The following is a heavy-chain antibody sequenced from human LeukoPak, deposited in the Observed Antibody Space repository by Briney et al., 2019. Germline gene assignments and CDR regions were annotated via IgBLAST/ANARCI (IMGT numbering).Heavy chain of an antibody. CDR3: AKSGLLWFGELLYDYFDY. J-gene: IGHJ4*02. Sequence: GSLRLSCAASGFTFSGSAMHWVRQASGKGLEWVGRIRSKANSYATAYAASVKGRFTISRDDSKNTAYLQMNSLKTEDTAVYYCAKSGLLWFGELLYDYFDYWGQGTLVTVSS. CDR2: IRSKANSYAT. V-gene: IGHV3-73*01. CDR1: GFTFSGSA. D-gene: IGHD3-10*01.